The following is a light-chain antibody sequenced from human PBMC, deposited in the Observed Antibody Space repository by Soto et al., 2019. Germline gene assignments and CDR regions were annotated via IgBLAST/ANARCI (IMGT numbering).Light chain of an antibody. CDR2: EVY. J-gene: IGLJ2*01. CDR3: SSYTSSLTLV. Sequence: QSVLTQPASVSGSPGQSITISCTGSSSDVGNNKFVSWYQHHPGKAPKLMIYEVYHRPSGVSNRFFGSKSDNTASLTISGRQAEDEADYYCSSYTSSLTLVFGGGTKLTVL. V-gene: IGLV2-14*01. CDR1: SSDVGNNKF.